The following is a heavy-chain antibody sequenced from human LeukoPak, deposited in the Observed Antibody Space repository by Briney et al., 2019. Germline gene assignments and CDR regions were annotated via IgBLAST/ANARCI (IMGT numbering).Heavy chain of an antibody. V-gene: IGHV4-38-2*02. J-gene: IGHJ3*02. CDR1: GYSISSGYY. Sequence: SETLSLTCTVSGYSISSGYYWGWIRQPPEKGLEWIGSIYHSGSTYYNPSLKSRVTISVDTSKNQFSLKLSSVTAADTAVYYCARGAYDSSGYYFERDDAFDIWGQGTMVTVSS. CDR2: IYHSGST. D-gene: IGHD3-22*01. CDR3: ARGAYDSSGYYFERDDAFDI.